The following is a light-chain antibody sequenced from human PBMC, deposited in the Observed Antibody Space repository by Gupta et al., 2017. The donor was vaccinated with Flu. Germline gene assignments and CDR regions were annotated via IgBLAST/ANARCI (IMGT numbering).Light chain of an antibody. V-gene: IGLV1-47*01. CDR2: RNN. Sequence: QSVLTQPPSASGTPGQRVTISCSGSHSNIGSNYVYWYQQLPGTAPKLIIDRNNQRTSGVPDRCSCAKSGTSASRAISGLRSEDEADDYCAAWDDSLSGQGVFGTGTKVTVL. CDR3: AAWDDSLSGQGV. CDR1: HSNIGSNY. J-gene: IGLJ1*01.